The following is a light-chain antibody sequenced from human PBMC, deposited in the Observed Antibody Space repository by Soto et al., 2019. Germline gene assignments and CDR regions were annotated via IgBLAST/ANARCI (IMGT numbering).Light chain of an antibody. CDR3: QQSYSTPPT. Sequence: DIQMTQSPSSLSASVGDRVTITCRASQSISYYLDWYQQKPGKAPKLLIYAASSLQSGVASRFSGSGSGTDFTLTISSRQPEDFATYYCQQSYSTPPTFGQGTKVEIQ. CDR2: AAS. J-gene: IGKJ1*01. CDR1: QSISYY. V-gene: IGKV1-39*01.